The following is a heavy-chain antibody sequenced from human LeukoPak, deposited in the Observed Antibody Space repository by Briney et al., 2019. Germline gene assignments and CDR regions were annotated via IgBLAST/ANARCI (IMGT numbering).Heavy chain of an antibody. D-gene: IGHD3/OR15-3a*01. CDR2: IYSSGNT. CDR1: GFTVSNNY. CDR3: ARDGLDRGSREYYFDF. J-gene: IGHJ4*02. V-gene: IGHV3-53*01. Sequence: GGSLRLSCAASGFTVSNNYMSWVRQAPGKGLEWVSVIYSSGNTYYADSVKGRFTISRDNSKNTLYLQMNSLRAEDTAVYYCARDGLDRGSREYYFDFWRQGTLVTVSS.